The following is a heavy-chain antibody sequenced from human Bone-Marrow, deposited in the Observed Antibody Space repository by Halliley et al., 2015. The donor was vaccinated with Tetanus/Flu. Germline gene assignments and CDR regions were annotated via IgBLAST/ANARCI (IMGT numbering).Heavy chain of an antibody. D-gene: IGHD3-10*01. CDR3: AKDYYGSGSYNFNSPFAH. CDR2: GGTT. V-gene: IGHV3-23*01. J-gene: IGHJ4*02. Sequence: GGTTYYADSVKGRFSISRDNSKESVYLQMNSLRVEETAVYYCAKDYYGSGSYNFNSPFAHWGQGALVTVSS.